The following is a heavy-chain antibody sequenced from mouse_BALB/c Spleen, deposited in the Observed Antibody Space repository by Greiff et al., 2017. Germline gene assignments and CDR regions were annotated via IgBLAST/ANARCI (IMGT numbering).Heavy chain of an antibody. J-gene: IGHJ2*01. CDR3: AREVDGYPHFDY. Sequence: DVKLQESGPGLVKPSQSLSLTCTVTGYSITSDYAWNWIRQFPGNKLEWMGYISYSGSTSYNPSLKSRISITRDTSKNQFFLQLNSVTTEDTATYYCAREVDGYPHFDYWGQGTTLTVSS. CDR1: GYSITSDYA. CDR2: ISYSGST. D-gene: IGHD2-3*01. V-gene: IGHV3-2*02.